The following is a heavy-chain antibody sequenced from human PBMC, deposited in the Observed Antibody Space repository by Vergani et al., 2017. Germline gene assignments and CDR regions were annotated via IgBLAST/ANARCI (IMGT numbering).Heavy chain of an antibody. CDR3: ARMGGYXEGDAFRIGYFDS. CDR1: GDSISSGVYY. V-gene: IGHV4-31*03. Sequence: QVQLQESGPGLVKPSQTLSLTCSVSGDSISSGVYYWNWIRQHPGKGLEWIGYIYSTGSTHHNPSLRRRINMSVDTSKNQFSLKLNSVTAADTAMYYCARMGGYXEGDAFRIGYFDSWGLGILVTVSS. J-gene: IGHJ4*02. D-gene: IGHD2-2*01. CDR2: IYSTGST.